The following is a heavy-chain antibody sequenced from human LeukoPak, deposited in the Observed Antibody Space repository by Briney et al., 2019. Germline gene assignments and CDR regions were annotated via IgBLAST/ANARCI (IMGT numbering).Heavy chain of an antibody. D-gene: IGHD3-10*01. CDR2: INHSGST. Sequence: SETLSLTCAVYGGPFSGYYWSWIRQPPGKGLEWIGEINHSGSTNYNPSPKSRVTISVDTSKNQFSLKLSSVTAADTAVYYCARGGPGGSGSYYNPRYYGMDVWGKGTTVTVSS. CDR3: ARGGPGGSGSYYNPRYYGMDV. CDR1: GGPFSGYY. V-gene: IGHV4-34*01. J-gene: IGHJ6*04.